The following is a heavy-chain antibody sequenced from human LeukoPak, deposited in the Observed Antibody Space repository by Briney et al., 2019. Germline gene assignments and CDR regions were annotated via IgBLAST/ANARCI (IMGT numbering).Heavy chain of an antibody. CDR3: ARVGFWSGYLYAFDI. D-gene: IGHD3-3*01. J-gene: IGHJ3*02. Sequence: SETLSLTCTVSGYSISSGYYWSWIRQPPGKGLEWIGYIYYSGSTNYNPSLKSRVTISVDTSKNQFSLKLSSVTAADTAVYYCARVGFWSGYLYAFDIWGQGTMVTVSS. CDR1: GYSISSGYY. V-gene: IGHV4-61*01. CDR2: IYYSGST.